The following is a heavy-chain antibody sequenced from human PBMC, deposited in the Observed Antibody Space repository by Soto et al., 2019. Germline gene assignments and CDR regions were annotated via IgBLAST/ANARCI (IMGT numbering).Heavy chain of an antibody. D-gene: IGHD3-16*01. V-gene: IGHV2-5*02. J-gene: IGHJ5*02. CDR1: GFSLTATGVG. CDR3: AHRGWVGEGHPNWFDP. CDR2: IYWDHDE. Sequence: QITLEESGPTLVKPSQTLTLTCTFSGFSLTATGVGVGWIRQPPGKALEWLALIYWDHDERYNPSLRSRLTITKDTSRNQVVLTMTNMDHVDTATYYCAHRGWVGEGHPNWFDPWGQGTLVTVSS.